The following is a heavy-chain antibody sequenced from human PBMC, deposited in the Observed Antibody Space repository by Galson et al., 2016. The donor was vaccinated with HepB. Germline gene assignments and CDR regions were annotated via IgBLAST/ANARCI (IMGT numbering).Heavy chain of an antibody. CDR1: GFSLSAYW. CDR2: INRDGSE. V-gene: IGHV3-7*01. D-gene: IGHD2-15*01. Sequence: SLRLSCAGSGFSLSAYWMVWVRQAPGKGLEWVANINRDGSEKYSVEGRFSISRDHAKNSLSLQMDSLRAKDTAVYYCSRDVASEALDCWGQGTLVTVSS. J-gene: IGHJ4*02. CDR3: SRDVASEALDC.